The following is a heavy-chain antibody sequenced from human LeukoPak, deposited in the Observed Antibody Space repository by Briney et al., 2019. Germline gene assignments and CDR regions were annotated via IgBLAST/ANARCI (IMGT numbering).Heavy chain of an antibody. CDR1: GFTFSSYA. Sequence: GGSLRLSCAASGFTFSSYAMSWVSQAPGKGLEWVAVISYDGSNKYYADSVKGRFTISRDNSKNTLFLEMNSLRAEDTALYYCAKVIRGADSSGWYGPSDCWGQGTLVTVSS. D-gene: IGHD6-19*01. CDR3: AKVIRGADSSGWYGPSDC. J-gene: IGHJ4*02. CDR2: ISYDGSNK. V-gene: IGHV3-30-3*01.